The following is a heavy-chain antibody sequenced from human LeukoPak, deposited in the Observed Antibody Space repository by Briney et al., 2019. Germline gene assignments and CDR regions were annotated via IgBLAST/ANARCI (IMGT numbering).Heavy chain of an antibody. CDR3: AISIYCSGGSCYSY. Sequence: SETLSLTCTVSGGSISSSSYYWVWIRQPPGKGLEWIGSIYYSGSTFYNPSLKSRVTISVDTSKNQFSLKLSSVTAADTAVYYCAISIYCSGGSCYSYWGQGTLVTVSS. CDR1: GGSISSSSYY. J-gene: IGHJ4*02. V-gene: IGHV4-39*07. D-gene: IGHD2-15*01. CDR2: IYYSGST.